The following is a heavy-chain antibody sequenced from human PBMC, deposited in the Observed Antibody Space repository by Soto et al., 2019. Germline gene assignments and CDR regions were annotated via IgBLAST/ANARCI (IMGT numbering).Heavy chain of an antibody. D-gene: IGHD6-19*01. J-gene: IGHJ6*02. CDR2: IWYEGSNE. V-gene: IGHV3-33*08. Sequence: GGSLRLSCSASGFIFSNFGMHWVRQAPGKGLEWVAVIWYEGSNEYYADSVKGRFTISKDNSKSTLYLQMNSLRAEGTAVYYCARDDIPGIAVSTYGMDVGGQGTTVTVSS. CDR1: GFIFSNFG. CDR3: ARDDIPGIAVSTYGMDV.